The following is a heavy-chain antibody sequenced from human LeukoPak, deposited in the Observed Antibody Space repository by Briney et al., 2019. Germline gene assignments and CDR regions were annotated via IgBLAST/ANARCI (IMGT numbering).Heavy chain of an antibody. D-gene: IGHD3-22*01. J-gene: IGHJ6*03. CDR3: ARGRYYYDSSGYNHYYYYMDV. CDR2: MNPNSGNT. CDR1: GYTFTSYD. V-gene: IGHV1-8*01. Sequence: ASVKVSCKASGYTFTSYDINWVRQATGQGLEWMGWMNPNSGNTGYAQKFQGRVTMTRNTSISTAYMELCSLRSEDTAVYYCARGRYYYDSSGYNHYYYYMDVWGKGTTVTISS.